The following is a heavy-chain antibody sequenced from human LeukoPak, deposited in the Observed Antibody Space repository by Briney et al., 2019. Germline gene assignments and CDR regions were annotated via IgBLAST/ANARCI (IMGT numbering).Heavy chain of an antibody. J-gene: IGHJ4*02. Sequence: ASVKVSCKASGGTFSSYAISWVRQAPGQGLEWMGVIIPIFGTANYAQKFQGRVTITTDESTSTAYMELSSLRSEDTAVYYCARGSGYFDWLNLDYWGQGTLVTVSS. V-gene: IGHV1-69*05. CDR3: ARGSGYFDWLNLDY. CDR1: GGTFSSYA. D-gene: IGHD3-9*01. CDR2: IIPIFGTA.